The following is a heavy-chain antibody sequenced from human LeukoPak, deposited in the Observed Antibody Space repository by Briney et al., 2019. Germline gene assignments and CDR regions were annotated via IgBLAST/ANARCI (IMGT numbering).Heavy chain of an antibody. CDR2: MNPKSGYT. J-gene: IGHJ4*02. CDR3: ARTDGDLDY. D-gene: IGHD4-17*01. V-gene: IGHV1-8*01. Sequence: ASVKVSCKASGYTFTRYDINWVRQATGQGLEWMGWMNPKSGYTGSAQKFQGRVTMTRTTSISTAYMELSSLTSEDTAVYYCARTDGDLDYWGQGSLVTVCS. CDR1: GYTFTRYD.